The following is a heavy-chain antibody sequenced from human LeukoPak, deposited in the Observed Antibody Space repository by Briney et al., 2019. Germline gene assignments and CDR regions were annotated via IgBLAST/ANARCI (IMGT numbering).Heavy chain of an antibody. CDR2: ISGGSEDS. V-gene: IGHV3-23*01. CDR3: AKGALPPNYSYVMDV. D-gene: IGHD4/OR15-4a*01. CDR1: GFTFGGYA. J-gene: IGHJ6*02. Sequence: GGSLRLSCTASGFTFGGYAMTWVRQAPGKGLEWVSSISGGSEDSYYADSVKGRFTISRDNSRSTLYLQMNSLRAEDTALYYCAKGALPPNYSYVMDVWGQGTTVTVSS.